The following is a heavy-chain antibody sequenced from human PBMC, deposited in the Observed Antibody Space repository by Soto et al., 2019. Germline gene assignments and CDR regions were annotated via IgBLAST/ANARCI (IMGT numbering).Heavy chain of an antibody. D-gene: IGHD1-26*01. CDR2: ISKTGSSM. Sequence: QVQLVESGGDLVNPGGSLRLSCAASGFALGDYYMSWIRQAPGKGLEWVSYISKTGSSMHHVDSVKGRFTISRDNAKNSLYLLMNSLRAEDTAVYYCARELSGNYFTFELWGPGTRVTVSS. V-gene: IGHV3-11*01. CDR1: GFALGDYY. CDR3: ARELSGNYFTFEL. J-gene: IGHJ6*01.